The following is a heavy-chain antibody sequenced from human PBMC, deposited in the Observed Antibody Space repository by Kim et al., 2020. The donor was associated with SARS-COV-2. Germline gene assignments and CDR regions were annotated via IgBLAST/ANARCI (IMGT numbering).Heavy chain of an antibody. D-gene: IGHD5-12*01. J-gene: IGHJ6*02. V-gene: IGHV3-11*04. CDR3: ARYGRRDGYNEAPYYGMDV. CDR2: ISSSGSTI. Sequence: GGSLRLSCAASGFTFSDYYMSWIRQAPGKGLEWVSYISSSGSTIYYADSVKGRFTISRDNAKNSLYLQMNSLRAEDTAVYYCARYGRRDGYNEAPYYGMDVWGQGTTVTVSS. CDR1: GFTFSDYY.